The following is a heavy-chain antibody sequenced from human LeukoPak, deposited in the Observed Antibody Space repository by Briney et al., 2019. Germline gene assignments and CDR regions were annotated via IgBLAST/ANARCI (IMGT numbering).Heavy chain of an antibody. CDR2: IRYDGSNK. J-gene: IGHJ4*02. V-gene: IGHV3-30*02. D-gene: IGHD3-9*01. CDR1: GFTFSSYG. Sequence: GGSLRLSCAASGFTFSSYGMHWVRQAPGKGLEWVAFIRYDGSNKYYADSVKGRFTISRDNSKNTLYLQMNSLRAEDTAVYYCSDTYYDILTGLGPPGYWGQGTLVTVSS. CDR3: SDTYYDILTGLGPPGY.